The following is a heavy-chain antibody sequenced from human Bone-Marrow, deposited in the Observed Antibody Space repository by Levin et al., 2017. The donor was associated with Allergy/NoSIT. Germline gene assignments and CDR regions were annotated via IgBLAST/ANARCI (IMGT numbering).Heavy chain of an antibody. J-gene: IGHJ4*02. CDR3: ARDLPNYGTSNTENFDY. CDR2: ISDDGNSK. CDR1: GFIFSQYA. Sequence: GGSLRLSCSASGFIFSQYAIHWVRQAPGKGLEWVAVISDDGNSKYFADSVKGRFTISRDNGKKTVYLQMKTLRRNDTAVYYCARDLPNYGTSNTENFDYWGQGTPVTVSS. V-gene: IGHV3-30-3*01. D-gene: IGHD3-10*01.